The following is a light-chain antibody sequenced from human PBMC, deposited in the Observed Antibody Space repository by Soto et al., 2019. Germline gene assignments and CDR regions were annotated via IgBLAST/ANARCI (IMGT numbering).Light chain of an antibody. CDR1: QSVSSSY. J-gene: IGKJ3*01. V-gene: IGKV3-20*01. CDR3: QQYGSSLLT. CDR2: GAS. Sequence: EIVLTQSPGTLSLSPGERATLSCRASQSVSSSYLAWYQQKPGQAPRLLIYGASSRATGIPDRFSGSGSGTDFTLTISRLEPEDFAVYQCQQYGSSLLTFGPGTKVDIK.